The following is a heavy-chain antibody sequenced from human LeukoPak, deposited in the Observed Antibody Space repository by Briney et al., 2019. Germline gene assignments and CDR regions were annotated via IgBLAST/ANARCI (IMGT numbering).Heavy chain of an antibody. D-gene: IGHD3-22*01. CDR2: VYTSGST. Sequence: NPSETLSLTCTVSGGSISSYYWSWIRQPAGKGLEWIGRVYTSGSTNYNPSLKSRVTISVDTSKKQFSLKLSSVTAADTAVYYCAREKIGYYDGSGRGWFDPWGQGTLVTVSS. V-gene: IGHV4-4*07. J-gene: IGHJ5*02. CDR3: AREKIGYYDGSGRGWFDP. CDR1: GGSISSYY.